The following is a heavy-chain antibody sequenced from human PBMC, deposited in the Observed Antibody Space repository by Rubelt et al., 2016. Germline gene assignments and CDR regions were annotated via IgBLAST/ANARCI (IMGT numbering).Heavy chain of an antibody. CDR3: ARAYLGSGNRNIYYYYGMDV. CDR1: GFTFSSYW. J-gene: IGHJ6*02. D-gene: IGHD3-10*01. V-gene: IGHV3-7*03. Sequence: GGSLRLSCAASGFTFSSYWMSWVRQAPGKGLEWVANIKQDGSEKYYVDSVKGRFTISRDNAKNSLYLQMNGLRAEDTAVYYCARAYLGSGNRNIYYYYGMDVWGQGTTVTVSS. CDR2: IKQDGSEK.